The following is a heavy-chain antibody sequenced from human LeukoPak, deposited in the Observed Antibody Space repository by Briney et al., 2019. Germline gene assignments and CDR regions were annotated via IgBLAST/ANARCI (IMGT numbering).Heavy chain of an antibody. CDR3: ARDIRPRNWGSSYYFAD. CDR1: GYTFTSYG. Sequence: ASVKVSCKASGYTFTSYGISWVRQAPGQGLEWMGWISAYNGNTNYAQKLQGRVTMTTDTSTSTAYMELRSLRSDDTAVYYCARDIRPRNWGSSYYFADWGQGTLVTVSS. J-gene: IGHJ4*02. V-gene: IGHV1-18*01. CDR2: ISAYNGNT. D-gene: IGHD7-27*01.